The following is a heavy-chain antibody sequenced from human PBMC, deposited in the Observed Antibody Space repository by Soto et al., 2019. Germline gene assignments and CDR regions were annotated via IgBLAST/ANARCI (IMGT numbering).Heavy chain of an antibody. CDR2: ISNSGTST. CDR3: ANLLNSSGWDRYFDC. D-gene: IGHD6-19*01. J-gene: IGHJ4*02. Sequence: PGGAMRRSCSDPVVPFHRNAVSGVRQATGKGLEWVSSISNSGTSTYYADAVKGRFTISRDNSKNTLYLQMNSLKAEDTAVYYCANLLNSSGWDRYFDCWGQGTLVTVSS. V-gene: IGHV3-23*01. CDR1: VVPFHRNA.